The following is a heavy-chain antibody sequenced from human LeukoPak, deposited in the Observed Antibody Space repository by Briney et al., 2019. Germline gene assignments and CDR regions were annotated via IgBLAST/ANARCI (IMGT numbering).Heavy chain of an antibody. J-gene: IGHJ3*02. Sequence: ASVKVSCKASGYTFTSYDINWVRQAPGQGLEWMGGIIPIFGTANYAQKFQGRVTITADKSTSTAYMELSSLRSEDTAVYYCARDGYYDTAAFDIWGQGTMVTVSS. D-gene: IGHD3-22*01. CDR3: ARDGYYDTAAFDI. CDR1: GYTFTSYD. CDR2: IIPIFGTA. V-gene: IGHV1-69*06.